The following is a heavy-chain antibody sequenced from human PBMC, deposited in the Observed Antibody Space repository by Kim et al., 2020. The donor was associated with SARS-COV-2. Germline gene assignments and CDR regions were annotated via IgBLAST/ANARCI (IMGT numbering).Heavy chain of an antibody. CDR3: ARDWPTYYDFWSGYPTLDY. V-gene: IGHV3-74*01. J-gene: IGHJ4*02. Sequence: GRFPISRDNAKNTLYLQMNSLRAEDTAVYYCARDWPTYYDFWSGYPTLDYWGQGTLVTVSS. D-gene: IGHD3-3*01.